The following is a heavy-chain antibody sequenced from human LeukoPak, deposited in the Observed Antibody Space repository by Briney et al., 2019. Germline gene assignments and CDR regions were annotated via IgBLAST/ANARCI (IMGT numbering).Heavy chain of an antibody. V-gene: IGHV4-39*07. J-gene: IGHJ4*02. CDR3: ARGPTGSFDY. Sequence: SETLSLTCTVSGGSISSSSYYWGWIRQPPGKGLEWIGSIYYSGSTYYNPSLKSRVTISVDTSKNQFSLKLSSVTAADTAVYYCARGPTGSFDYWGQGTLVTVSS. CDR1: GGSISSSSYY. D-gene: IGHD1-14*01. CDR2: IYYSGST.